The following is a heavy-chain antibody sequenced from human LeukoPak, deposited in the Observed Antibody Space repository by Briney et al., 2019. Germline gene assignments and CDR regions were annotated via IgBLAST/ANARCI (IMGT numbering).Heavy chain of an antibody. D-gene: IGHD6-19*01. Sequence: GGSLRLSCAASGFTLSNYDMRWVRQRPGKGLEWVSIIGTAGDTYYADSVKGRFTISRESAMNSLYLQMNSLRGGDTAVYYCAREYVLAVAGTNYYYGMDVWGQGTAVTVSS. J-gene: IGHJ6*02. CDR2: IGTAGDT. CDR1: GFTLSNYD. CDR3: AREYVLAVAGTNYYYGMDV. V-gene: IGHV3-13*01.